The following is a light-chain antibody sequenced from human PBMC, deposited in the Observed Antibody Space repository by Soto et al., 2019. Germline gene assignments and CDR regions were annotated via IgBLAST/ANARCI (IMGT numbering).Light chain of an antibody. J-gene: IGKJ3*01. CDR1: QSLLHSNGYNY. V-gene: IGKV2-28*01. Sequence: DIVMTQSPLSLPVTPGEPASISCRSSQSLLHSNGYNYLDWYLQKPRQSPQLLIYLGSNRASGVPDRFSGSGSGTDFTMKIRRVEAEDVGVYYCMQARQTLFTFGPGTKVDI. CDR2: LGS. CDR3: MQARQTLFT.